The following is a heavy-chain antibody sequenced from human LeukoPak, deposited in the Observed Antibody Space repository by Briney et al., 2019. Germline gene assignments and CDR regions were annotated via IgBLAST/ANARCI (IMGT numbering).Heavy chain of an antibody. D-gene: IGHD2-21*01. J-gene: IGHJ4*02. Sequence: GALGSPLAAFGFPFSRLAMSWVRQAPGKGLGWVSAFSGSGGSTYFADSVKGRFTITRDNSNNTLYLQMNSLRAEDTAVYYCAKDELLPKTFDYWGQGTLVTVSS. CDR3: AKDELLPKTFDY. CDR2: FSGSGGST. CDR1: GFPFSRLA. V-gene: IGHV3-23*01.